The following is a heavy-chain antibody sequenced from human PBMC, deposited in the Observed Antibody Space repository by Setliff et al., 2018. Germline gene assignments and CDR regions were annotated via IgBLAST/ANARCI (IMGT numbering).Heavy chain of an antibody. J-gene: IGHJ6*03. CDR1: GFTFSSYA. D-gene: IGHD3-22*01. Sequence: GGSLRLSCAGSGFTFSSYAMSWVRQAPGKGLEWVSIISDSGGSTYYADSVKGRFTISRDSSKNTLYLQMNSLRAEDTAVYYCAKLRYYYDSSGYYYRFDYFYYYMDVWGKGTTVTVSS. V-gene: IGHV3-23*01. CDR2: ISDSGGST. CDR3: AKLRYYYDSSGYYYRFDYFYYYMDV.